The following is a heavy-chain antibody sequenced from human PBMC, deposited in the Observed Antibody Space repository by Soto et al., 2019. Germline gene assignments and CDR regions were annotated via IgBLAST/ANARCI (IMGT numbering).Heavy chain of an antibody. Sequence: QVQLQQWGAGLLKPSETLSLTCAVYGGSFSGYYWSWIRQPPGKGLEWIGEINHSGSTNYNPSLKSRVTISVDTSKNQSSLKLSSVTAADTAVYYCARDRRLITMVRGVSLWFDPWGQGTLVTVSS. J-gene: IGHJ5*02. V-gene: IGHV4-34*01. CDR1: GGSFSGYY. CDR3: ARDRRLITMVRGVSLWFDP. D-gene: IGHD3-10*01. CDR2: INHSGST.